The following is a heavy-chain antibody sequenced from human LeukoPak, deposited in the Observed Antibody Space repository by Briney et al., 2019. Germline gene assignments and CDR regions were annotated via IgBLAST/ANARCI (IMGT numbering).Heavy chain of an antibody. D-gene: IGHD3-10*01. CDR1: GGSFSGYY. Sequence: PSETLSLTCAVYGGSFSGYYWSWIRQPPGKGLEWIGEINHSGSTNYNPFLKSRVTISVDTSKNQFSLKLSSVTAADTAVYYCARDGLYYYGSGSYPPLDVWGQGTTVTVSS. CDR3: ARDGLYYYGSGSYPPLDV. V-gene: IGHV4-34*01. J-gene: IGHJ6*02. CDR2: INHSGST.